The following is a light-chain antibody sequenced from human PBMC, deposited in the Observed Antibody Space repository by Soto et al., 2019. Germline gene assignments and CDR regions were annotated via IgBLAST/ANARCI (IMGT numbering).Light chain of an antibody. CDR3: QQYSNYQWT. CDR2: KAS. J-gene: IGKJ1*01. CDR1: QNISTW. Sequence: DIQMTQSPSALSASVGDRVTITCRASQNISTWLAWYQQKPGKAPNLLIYKASSLERGVPSRFSGSGSGTEFTLTITSLQPDHFATYYCQQYSNYQWTFGQGTKVEFK. V-gene: IGKV1-5*03.